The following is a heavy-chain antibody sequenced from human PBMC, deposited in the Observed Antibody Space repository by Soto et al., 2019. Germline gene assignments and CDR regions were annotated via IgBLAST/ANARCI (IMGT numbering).Heavy chain of an antibody. CDR1: GDSITSGGYY. V-gene: IGHV4-31*03. D-gene: IGHD1-26*01. CDR2: IYFTGRA. CDR3: ARERVLRSGWFDP. J-gene: IGHJ5*02. Sequence: QVQLRESGPGLVKPSQALSLVCSVSGDSITSGGYYWTWLRQRPGKGLEWIGYIYFTGRAYYNPSHQSRMTMSVDTSKKQFSLRLSSVTAAYTAFYYCARERVLRSGWFDPWCQGTLVTVSS.